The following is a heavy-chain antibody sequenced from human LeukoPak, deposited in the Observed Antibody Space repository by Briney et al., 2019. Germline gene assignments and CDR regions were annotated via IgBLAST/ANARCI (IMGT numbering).Heavy chain of an antibody. D-gene: IGHD3-22*01. CDR1: GGSISSYY. CDR3: ARGLGSYYDSSGYYYLSGGGAFDI. CDR2: IYYSGST. J-gene: IGHJ3*02. V-gene: IGHV4-59*08. Sequence: SETLSLTCTVSGGSISSYYWSWIWQPPGKGLEWIGYIYYSGSTTYNPSLKSRVTISVDTSKNQFSLKLSSVTAADTAVYYCARGLGSYYDSSGYYYLSGGGAFDIWGQGTMVTVSS.